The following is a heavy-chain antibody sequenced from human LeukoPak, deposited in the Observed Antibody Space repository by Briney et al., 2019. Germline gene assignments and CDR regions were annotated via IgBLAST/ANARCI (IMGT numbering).Heavy chain of an antibody. Sequence: ASVKVSCKVSGYTLTELSMHWVRQAPGKGLEWMGGFDPEDGETIYAQKLQGRVTMTTDTSTSTAYMELRSLRSDDTAVYYCAREPYSSGWYYYYYGMDVWGQGTTVTVSS. CDR1: GYTLTELS. J-gene: IGHJ6*02. D-gene: IGHD6-19*01. V-gene: IGHV1-24*01. CDR3: AREPYSSGWYYYYYGMDV. CDR2: FDPEDGET.